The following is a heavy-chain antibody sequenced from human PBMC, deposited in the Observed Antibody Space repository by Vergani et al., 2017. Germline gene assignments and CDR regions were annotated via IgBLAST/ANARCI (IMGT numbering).Heavy chain of an antibody. Sequence: QVRLQESGPGLVKPSETLSLTCSVSGGSMSGYYWSWIRQPPGKGLEWIGSIHYSENTNYNPSLKTRVTISVDTSKNQFSLTLTSVTAADTAVYYCASDTHSGQREDRWGQGILVTVTS. CDR3: ASDTHSGQREDR. V-gene: IGHV4-59*01. CDR2: IHYSENT. D-gene: IGHD6-19*01. J-gene: IGHJ4*01. CDR1: GGSMSGYY.